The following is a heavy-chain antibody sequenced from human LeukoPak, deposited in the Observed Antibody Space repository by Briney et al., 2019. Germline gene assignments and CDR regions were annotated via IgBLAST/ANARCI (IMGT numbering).Heavy chain of an antibody. CDR2: ISSNGGST. V-gene: IGHV3-64*01. CDR1: GFTFSSYA. J-gene: IGHJ4*02. D-gene: IGHD6-13*01. CDR3: AREPSAAAGLYYFDY. Sequence: HPGGSLRLSCAASGFTFSSYAMHWVRQAPGKGLEYVSAISSNGGSTYYANSVKGRFTISRDNSKNTLYPQMGSLRAEDMAVYYCAREPSAAAGLYYFDYWGQGTLVTVSS.